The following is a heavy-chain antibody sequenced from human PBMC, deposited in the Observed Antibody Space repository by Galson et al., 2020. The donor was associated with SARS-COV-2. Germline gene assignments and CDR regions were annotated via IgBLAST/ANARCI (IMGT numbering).Heavy chain of an antibody. CDR2: IYDDGDT. CDR3: ARDSPGRGGMDV. V-gene: IGHV3-53*01. Sequence: GESLKISCAASGFFVSKNYMSWVRQAPRKGLEWVSIIYDDGDTYYADSVKGRFTISRDNSKNMVYLQMNSLRAEETAVYYCARDSPGRGGMDVWGQGTTVTVSS. J-gene: IGHJ6*02. CDR1: GFFVSKNY. D-gene: IGHD3-10*01.